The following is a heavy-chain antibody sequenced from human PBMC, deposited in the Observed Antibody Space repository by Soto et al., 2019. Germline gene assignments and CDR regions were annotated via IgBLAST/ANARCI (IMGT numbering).Heavy chain of an antibody. D-gene: IGHD2-2*01. Sequence: GESLKISCKVSGYSFTTYWIGWVRQVPGKGLEGRGITHPGDSDIRKSPSFQGQAPTVADRSISTPSLPWSSLKAADDAMYFCVRHSSTSVRAPLEYWGQGTLVTVSS. CDR2: THPGDSDI. CDR1: GYSFTTYW. V-gene: IGHV5-51*01. J-gene: IGHJ4*02. CDR3: VRHSSTSVRAPLEY.